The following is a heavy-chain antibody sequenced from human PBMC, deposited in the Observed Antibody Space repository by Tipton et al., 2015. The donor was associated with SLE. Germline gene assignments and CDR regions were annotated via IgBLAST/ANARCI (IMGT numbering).Heavy chain of an antibody. Sequence: TLSLTCTVSGGSITNYHWNWIRQSPGKGLEWIGYINYSGSTKYNPSLKSRVTISVDTSNNQFSLRLSSVTAADTAVYYCASAQWDANIYFDYWGQGTLVTVSS. V-gene: IGHV4-59*01. D-gene: IGHD1-26*01. CDR3: ASAQWDANIYFDY. CDR1: GGSITNYH. CDR2: INYSGST. J-gene: IGHJ4*02.